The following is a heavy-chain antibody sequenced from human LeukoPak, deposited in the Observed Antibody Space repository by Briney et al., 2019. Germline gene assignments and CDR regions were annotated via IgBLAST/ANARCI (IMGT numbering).Heavy chain of an antibody. V-gene: IGHV3-21*01. D-gene: IGHD3-3*01. J-gene: IGHJ4*02. Sequence: GGSLRLSCAASGFTFSSYAMTWVRQAPGKGLEGVSSMSSGSRYIYYADSVRGRFTISRDNAKNSLYLLMNSLRAEDTAVYYCTRDRPTGASRVFVVQWGQGTLVTVSS. CDR3: TRDRPTGASRVFVVQ. CDR1: GFTFSSYA. CDR2: MSSGSRYI.